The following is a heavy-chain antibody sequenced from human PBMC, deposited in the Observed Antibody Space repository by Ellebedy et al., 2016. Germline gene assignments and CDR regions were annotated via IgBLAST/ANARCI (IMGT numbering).Heavy chain of an antibody. CDR2: INPNSGGT. CDR3: ARDLSVTYYYDSSGYYYDN. CDR1: GYTFTGYY. Sequence: ASVKVSCXASGYTFTGYYMHWVRQAPGQGLEWMGWINPNSGGTNYAQKFQGRVTMTRDTSISTAYMELSRLRSDDTAVYYCARDLSVTYYYDSSGYYYDNWGQGTLVTVSS. J-gene: IGHJ4*02. V-gene: IGHV1-2*02. D-gene: IGHD3-22*01.